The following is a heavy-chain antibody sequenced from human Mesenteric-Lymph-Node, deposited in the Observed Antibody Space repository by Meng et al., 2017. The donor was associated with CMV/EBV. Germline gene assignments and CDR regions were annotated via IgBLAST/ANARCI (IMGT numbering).Heavy chain of an antibody. CDR1: GFTVNSNY. V-gene: IGHV3-66*02. D-gene: IGHD3-22*01. J-gene: IGHJ4*02. Sequence: GESLKISCAASGFTVNSNYMNWVRQAPGKGLEWVSVLYSGGTKYFADSVKGRFTISRDNSKNMLYLQMNSLRAEDTALYYCVRDYDTSGYYSYFDYWGQGTLVTVSS. CDR2: LYSGGTK. CDR3: VRDYDTSGYYSYFDY.